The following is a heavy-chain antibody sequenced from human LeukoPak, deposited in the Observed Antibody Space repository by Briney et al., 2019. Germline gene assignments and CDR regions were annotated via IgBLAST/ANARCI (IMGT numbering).Heavy chain of an antibody. CDR3: ARGSSGWSYYFDY. V-gene: IGHV3-21*06. CDR1: GFTFSSFS. J-gene: IGHJ4*02. D-gene: IGHD6-19*01. Sequence: GGSLRLSCAASGFTFSSFSLNWVRQAPGKGLEWVSSIDSSSTNTYYADSVKGRFTISRDNAKNSLYLEMNSLRAEDTAVYYCARGSSGWSYYFDYWGQGTLVTVSS. CDR2: IDSSSTNT.